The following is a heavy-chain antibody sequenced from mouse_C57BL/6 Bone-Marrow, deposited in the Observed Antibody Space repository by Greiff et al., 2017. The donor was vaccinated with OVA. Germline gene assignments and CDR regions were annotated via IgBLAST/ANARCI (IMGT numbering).Heavy chain of an antibody. D-gene: IGHD2-4*01. CDR1: GFTFSSYA. J-gene: IGHJ3*01. Sequence: EVQLVESGGGLVKPGGSLKLSCAASGFTFSSYAMSWVRQTPEKRLEWVATISDGGSYTYYPDNVKGRFTISRDNAKNNLYLQMSHLKSEDTAMYYCARAPYDYAWFAYWGQGTLVTVSA. CDR2: ISDGGSYT. CDR3: ARAPYDYAWFAY. V-gene: IGHV5-4*01.